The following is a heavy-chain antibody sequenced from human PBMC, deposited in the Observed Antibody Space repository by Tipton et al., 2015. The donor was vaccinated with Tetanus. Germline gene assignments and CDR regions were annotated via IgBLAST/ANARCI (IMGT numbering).Heavy chain of an antibody. V-gene: IGHV4-4*07. D-gene: IGHD6-19*01. Sequence: TLSLTCTVSRGPISSYYWSWIRQPAGKGLEWIGHISNGNTDYAPSLKSRLTLSVDTSKNQISLNLRSVTAADTAVYYCARPVKQWLVPVDSWGQGTLVTVSS. CDR3: ARPVKQWLVPVDS. CDR2: ISNGNT. CDR1: RGPISSYY. J-gene: IGHJ4*02.